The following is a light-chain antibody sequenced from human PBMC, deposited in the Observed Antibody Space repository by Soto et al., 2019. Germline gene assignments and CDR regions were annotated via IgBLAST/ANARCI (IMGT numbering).Light chain of an antibody. V-gene: IGKV3-20*01. CDR2: GAS. CDR3: QQYDGSPPYT. CDR1: QSVSSSY. Sequence: EIVLTQSPGTLSLSPGERATLSCRASQSVSSSYLTWYQQKPGQAPRLLIYGASSRATGIPDRFSGSGSGTDFTLTSSRLQPEDFAVYYCQQYDGSPPYTFGQGTKLEIK. J-gene: IGKJ2*01.